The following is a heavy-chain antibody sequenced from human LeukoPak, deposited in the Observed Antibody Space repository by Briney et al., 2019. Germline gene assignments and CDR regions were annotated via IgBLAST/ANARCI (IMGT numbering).Heavy chain of an antibody. J-gene: IGHJ4*02. D-gene: IGHD6-19*01. CDR2: ISGNGGTT. CDR3: AKVSPYKIAVAGNFDY. Sequence: GGSLRLSCAASGFAFTSYAMTWVRQAPGKGLEWVSVISGNGGTTYYADSVKGRFTISRDNSKNTLYVQMNSLRAEDTAVYYCAKVSPYKIAVAGNFDYWGQGALVTVSS. V-gene: IGHV3-23*01. CDR1: GFAFTSYA.